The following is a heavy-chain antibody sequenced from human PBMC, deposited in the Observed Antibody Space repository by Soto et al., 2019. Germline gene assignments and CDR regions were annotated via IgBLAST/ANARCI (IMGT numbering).Heavy chain of an antibody. V-gene: IGHV4-59*01. CDR1: GGSISSYY. Sequence: SETLSLTCTVSGGSISSYYWSWIRQPPGKGLEWIGYIYYSGSTNYNPSLKSRVTISVDTSKNQFSLKLSSVTAADTAVYYCARDRSFDYWGQGTLVTVSS. CDR2: IYYSGST. J-gene: IGHJ4*02. CDR3: ARDRSFDY.